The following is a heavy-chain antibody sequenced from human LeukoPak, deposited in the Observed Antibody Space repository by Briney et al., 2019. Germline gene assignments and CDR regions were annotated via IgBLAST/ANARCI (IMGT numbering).Heavy chain of an antibody. Sequence: PSETLSLTCTVSGGSISNSSYYWGWIRQPPGKGLEWIGSIYYSGGTYYNPSLKSRVTISVDTSKNHFSLKLRSVTAADSAVYYCASFLRVTKPFDYWGQGTLVTVSS. J-gene: IGHJ4*02. CDR1: GGSISNSSYY. V-gene: IGHV4-39*02. CDR3: ASFLRVTKPFDY. D-gene: IGHD2-21*02. CDR2: IYYSGGT.